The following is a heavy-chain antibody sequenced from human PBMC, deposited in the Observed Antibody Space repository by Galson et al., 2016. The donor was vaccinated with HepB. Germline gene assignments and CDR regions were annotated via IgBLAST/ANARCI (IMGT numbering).Heavy chain of an antibody. CDR3: ARVALVWFGEPLDY. CDR2: IYHSGST. J-gene: IGHJ4*02. D-gene: IGHD3-10*01. Sequence: TLSLTCTVSGGSISSGSYFWTWIRQHPGKGLEWIGYIYHSGSTYYNPSLNSRVRISIDTSKKQFSLKLRSVTAADTAVYYCARVALVWFGEPLDYWGQGTLVTVS. CDR1: GGSISSGSYF. V-gene: IGHV4-31*03.